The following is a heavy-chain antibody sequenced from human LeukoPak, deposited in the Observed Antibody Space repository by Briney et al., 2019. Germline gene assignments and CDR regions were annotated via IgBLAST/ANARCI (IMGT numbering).Heavy chain of an antibody. Sequence: GGSLRRACAASGFSVSSRFLSWVRQAPGKGLEWVSVIYSGGSTYYGDSVKGRFTISRDNSKNTLYLQMNSLRAEDTAVYYCARGAEDIVFYFDHWGQGTLVTVSS. CDR3: ARGAEDIVFYFDH. D-gene: IGHD2-15*01. J-gene: IGHJ4*02. V-gene: IGHV3-53*01. CDR2: IYSGGST. CDR1: GFSVSSRF.